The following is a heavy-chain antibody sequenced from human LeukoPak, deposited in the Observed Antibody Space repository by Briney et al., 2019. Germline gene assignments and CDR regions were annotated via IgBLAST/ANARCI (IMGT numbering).Heavy chain of an antibody. Sequence: GGSLRLSCAASGFTFSNAWMSWVRQAPGKGLEWVGRIKSKTDGGTTDYAAPVKGRFTISRDDSKNTLYLQMNSLKTEDTAVYYCTTSVRGYSTGPSFWGQGTLVTVSS. J-gene: IGHJ4*02. V-gene: IGHV3-15*01. CDR3: TTSVRGYSTGPSF. D-gene: IGHD5-18*01. CDR1: GFTFSNAW. CDR2: IKSKTDGGTT.